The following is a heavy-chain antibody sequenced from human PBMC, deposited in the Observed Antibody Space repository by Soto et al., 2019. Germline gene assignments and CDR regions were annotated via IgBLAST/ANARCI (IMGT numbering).Heavy chain of an antibody. J-gene: IGHJ5*02. CDR3: ARRGVGYCSGTSCPVSWFDP. D-gene: IGHD2-2*01. Sequence: ASVKVSCKASGYTFTNYGISWVRQAPGQGLEWMGWISAYNGNTNYAQKLQGRVTMTTDTSTSTAYMELRSLRSDDTAVYYCARRGVGYCSGTSCPVSWFDPWGQGTLVTLSS. CDR1: GYTFTNYG. V-gene: IGHV1-18*01. CDR2: ISAYNGNT.